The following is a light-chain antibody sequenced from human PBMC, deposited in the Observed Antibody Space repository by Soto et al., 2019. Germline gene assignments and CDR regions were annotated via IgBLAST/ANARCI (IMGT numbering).Light chain of an antibody. CDR3: QQRSNWPSIT. CDR1: QSVSSY. V-gene: IGKV3-11*01. CDR2: GAS. Sequence: EIVLTQSPATLSLSPGERATLSCRASQSVSSYLAWYQQKPGQAPRLLIYGASNRATGIPARFSGSGSGTDFTLTISSLEAEDSAVYYCQQRSNWPSITFGQGTRLETK. J-gene: IGKJ5*01.